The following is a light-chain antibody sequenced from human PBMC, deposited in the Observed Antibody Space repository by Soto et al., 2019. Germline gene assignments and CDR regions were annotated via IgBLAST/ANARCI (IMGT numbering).Light chain of an antibody. V-gene: IGLV1-51*01. Sequence: QSVLTQPPSVSAAPGQKVTISCSGSSSNIGGNSVSWYQQLPGTAPKLLIYDDNKRPSGIPDRFSGSKSGTSATLGITGFQTGDEADYYCCSYAGSSTVLFGGGTKVTVL. J-gene: IGLJ2*01. CDR3: CSYAGSSTVL. CDR2: DDN. CDR1: SSNIGGNS.